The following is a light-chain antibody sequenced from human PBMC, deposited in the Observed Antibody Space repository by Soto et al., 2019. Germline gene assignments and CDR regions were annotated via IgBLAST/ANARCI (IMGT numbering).Light chain of an antibody. J-gene: IGKJ4*01. CDR2: ATS. CDR3: LQDHSGLS. CDR1: QDTGTD. Sequence: AIRMTQSPSSLSASVGDRVTITCRASQDTGTDLGWYQQKPGKAPKLLIYATSILQGGVPSRFSGSGSGTDFTLTISKLQPEDFATYYCLQDHSGLSFGGGTKVEIK. V-gene: IGKV1-6*01.